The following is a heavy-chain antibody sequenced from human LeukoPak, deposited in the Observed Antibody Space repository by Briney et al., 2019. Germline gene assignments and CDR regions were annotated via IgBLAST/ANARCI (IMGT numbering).Heavy chain of an antibody. Sequence: GGSLRLSCAASGFTFSDYYMSWIRQAPGKGLEWVSYISPSTNSIYYADSVKGRFTISRDNAKNSLFLQMNCLTAEDTAVYYCAREGGRYGDYDYWGQGTLVTVSS. J-gene: IGHJ4*02. D-gene: IGHD4-17*01. CDR2: ISPSTNSI. V-gene: IGHV3-11*04. CDR3: AREGGRYGDYDY. CDR1: GFTFSDYY.